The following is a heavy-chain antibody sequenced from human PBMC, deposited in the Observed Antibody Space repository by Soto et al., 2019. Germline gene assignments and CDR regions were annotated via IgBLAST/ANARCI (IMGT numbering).Heavy chain of an antibody. CDR1: GGSINSGDYY. CDR2: LYYTGST. CDR3: ARDQRELGLFDY. Sequence: SETLSLTCTVSGGSINSGDYYWSWIRQPPGKGLEWIGNLYYTGSTYYNPSLKSRVTISVDTSKKQFSLMVTPVTAADTAVYYCARDQRELGLFDYWGQGTLVTVSS. V-gene: IGHV4-30-4*01. D-gene: IGHD1-26*01. J-gene: IGHJ4*02.